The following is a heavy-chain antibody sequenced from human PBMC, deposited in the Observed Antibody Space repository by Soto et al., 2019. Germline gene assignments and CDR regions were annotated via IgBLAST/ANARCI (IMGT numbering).Heavy chain of an antibody. V-gene: IGHV3-23*01. CDR2: LTGVGGTI. J-gene: IGHJ6*02. D-gene: IGHD2-2*01. CDR1: GFSFNSYD. Sequence: EVQLLESGGGLVPPGGSLRLSCAASGFSFNSYDMTWVRQAPGKGLELVSALTGVGGTIYSRDSVKGRFTISRDNSKNTMYLQMNSLRGEDTAVYYCARRCSSTRCTSVYYYYGLDVWGQGTTVTVSS. CDR3: ARRCSSTRCTSVYYYYGLDV.